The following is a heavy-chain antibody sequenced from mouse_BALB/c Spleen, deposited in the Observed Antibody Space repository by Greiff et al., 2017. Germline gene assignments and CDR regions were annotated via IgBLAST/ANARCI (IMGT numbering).Heavy chain of an antibody. V-gene: IGHV1S137*01. CDR3: AREGGRGAMDY. CDR1: GYTFTDYA. CDR2: ISTYYGDA. J-gene: IGHJ4*01. Sequence: VQLQQSGAELVRPGVSVKISCKGSGYTFTDYAMHWVKQSHAKSLEWIGVISTYYGDASYNQKLKGKATMTVDKSSSTAYMELARLTSEDSAIYYCAREGGRGAMDYWGQGTSVTVSS. D-gene: IGHD3-3*01.